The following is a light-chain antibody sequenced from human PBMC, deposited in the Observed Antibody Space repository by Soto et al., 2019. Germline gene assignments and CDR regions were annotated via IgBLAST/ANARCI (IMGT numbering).Light chain of an antibody. CDR2: GNS. J-gene: IGLJ2*01. Sequence: QSVLTQPPSVSGAPGQRVTISCTGSSSNIGAGYDVHWYQQLPGTAPKLLIHGNSNRPSGVPDRFAGSKSGTSASLAMAGLEAEDEADYYCQSYDSSLSGYVVFGGGTKLTVL. V-gene: IGLV1-40*01. CDR1: SSNIGAGYD. CDR3: QSYDSSLSGYVV.